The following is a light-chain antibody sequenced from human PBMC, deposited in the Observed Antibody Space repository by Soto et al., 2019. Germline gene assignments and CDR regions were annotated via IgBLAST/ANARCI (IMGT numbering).Light chain of an antibody. J-gene: IGKJ2*01. CDR3: QQSYSTLGT. Sequence: IQMTQSPSSLSASVGDRVTITCRSDHSINTYLNWYQQRPGKVPKLLIYAASTLQSGVPSRFSGSGSGRVFTLTINSLQPEDFATYYCQQSYSTLGTFGRGTRVEI. CDR1: HSINTY. V-gene: IGKV1-39*01. CDR2: AAS.